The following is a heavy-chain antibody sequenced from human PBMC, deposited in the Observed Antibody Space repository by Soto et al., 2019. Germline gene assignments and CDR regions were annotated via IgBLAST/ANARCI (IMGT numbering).Heavy chain of an antibody. CDR1: GFTFSSYA. D-gene: IGHD3-10*01. Sequence: EVQLLESGGGLVQPGGSLRLSCAASGFTFSSYAMSWVRQAPGKGLEWVSAISGSGGSTYYADSVKGRFTISRDNSKNTLYLQMNSLRAEDTAVYYCARDQRFGELFLDYWGQGTLVTVSS. CDR3: ARDQRFGELFLDY. CDR2: ISGSGGST. V-gene: IGHV3-23*01. J-gene: IGHJ4*02.